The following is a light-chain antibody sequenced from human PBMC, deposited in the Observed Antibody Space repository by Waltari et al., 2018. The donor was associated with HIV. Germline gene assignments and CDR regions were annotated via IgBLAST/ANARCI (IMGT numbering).Light chain of an antibody. V-gene: IGLV2-11*01. J-gene: IGLJ3*02. CDR1: SSDVGGYNY. CDR3: CSYAGDYTFR. CDR2: DVS. Sequence: QSALTQPRSVYGSPGQSVTISCTGTSSDVGGYNYVSWYQQHPGKAPKLMIYDVSKGPSGVPDRFSGSKSGNTASLTISGLQAEDEADFYCCSYAGDYTFRFGGGTKLTVL.